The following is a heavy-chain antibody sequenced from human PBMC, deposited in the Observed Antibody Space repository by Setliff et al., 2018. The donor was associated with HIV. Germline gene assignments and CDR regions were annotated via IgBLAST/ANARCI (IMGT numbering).Heavy chain of an antibody. J-gene: IGHJ5*02. Sequence: GASVKVSCKTSEYDINDQYINWVRQAPGQGLEWMGWINLNTGATGIALKFQGRVTMTRDTSTSTTYLELDRLTYDDTAIYYCARGGYYTSGTWFDPWGQGTLVTVSS. D-gene: IGHD3-10*01. V-gene: IGHV1-2*02. CDR2: INLNTGAT. CDR1: EYDINDQY. CDR3: ARGGYYTSGTWFDP.